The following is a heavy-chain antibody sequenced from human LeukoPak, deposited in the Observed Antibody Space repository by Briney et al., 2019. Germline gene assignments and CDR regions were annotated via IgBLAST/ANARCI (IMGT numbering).Heavy chain of an antibody. Sequence: GGSLRLSCAASGFTFSSYEMSWVRQAPGKGLEWVSAISGSGGSTYYADSVKGRFTISRDNSKNTLYLQMNSLRAEDTATYYCAKANWVSNADAVWWGQGTQVTVSS. CDR1: GFTFSSYE. CDR3: AKANWVSNADAVW. D-gene: IGHD1-1*01. V-gene: IGHV3-23*01. CDR2: ISGSGGST. J-gene: IGHJ1*01.